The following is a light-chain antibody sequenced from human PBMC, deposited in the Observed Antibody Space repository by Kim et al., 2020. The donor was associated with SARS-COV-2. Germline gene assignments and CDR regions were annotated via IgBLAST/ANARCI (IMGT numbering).Light chain of an antibody. CDR3: QAWDSSTYV. CDR2: QDS. J-gene: IGLJ1*01. CDR1: KLGDKY. V-gene: IGLV3-1*01. Sequence: SYELTQPPSVSVSPGQTASITCSGDKLGDKYACWYQQKPGQSPVLVIYQDSKRPSGTPERFSGSNSGNTATLTISGTQAMDAADYYCQAWDSSTYV.